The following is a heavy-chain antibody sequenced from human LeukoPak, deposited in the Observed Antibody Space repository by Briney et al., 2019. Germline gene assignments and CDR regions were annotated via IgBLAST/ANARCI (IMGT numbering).Heavy chain of an antibody. J-gene: IGHJ4*02. V-gene: IGHV4-34*01. D-gene: IGHD3-22*01. Sequence: SETLSLTCTVSGGSISSYYWSWIRQPPGKGLEWIGEINHSGSTNYNPSLKSRVTISVDKSKNQFSLKLSSVTAADTAVYYCARGGGTYYEDYWGQGALVTVSS. CDR3: ARGGGTYYEDY. CDR2: INHSGST. CDR1: GGSISSYY.